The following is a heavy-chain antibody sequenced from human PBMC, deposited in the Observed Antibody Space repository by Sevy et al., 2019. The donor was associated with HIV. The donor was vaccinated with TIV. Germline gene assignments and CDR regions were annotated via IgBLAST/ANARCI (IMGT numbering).Heavy chain of an antibody. Sequence: GGSLRLSCVASGFNFNSHGMHWVRQAPGKGLEWVSVIQYDGSIKDYADSVKGGFTISRDNSKNTLYLQMDSLGAGDTAVYYCARKISRNYFGSLDFGGQGTLVTVSS. CDR3: ARKISRNYFGSLDF. J-gene: IGHJ4*02. CDR1: GFNFNSHG. D-gene: IGHD1-7*01. CDR2: IQYDGSIK. V-gene: IGHV3-33*01.